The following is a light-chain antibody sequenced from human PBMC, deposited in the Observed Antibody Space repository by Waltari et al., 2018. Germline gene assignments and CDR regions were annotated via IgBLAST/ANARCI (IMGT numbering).Light chain of an antibody. CDR1: KTVRTTY. Sequence: EIVLTQSPGTLSLSPGERATLPCRASKTVRTTYLAWYQQKPGQAPHPLLYGPSSRATGIPXXXSGSGSGTDFSLTISSLEPEDFAVYYCQQYDISPLTFGGGTKVEIK. CDR3: QQYDISPLT. V-gene: IGKV3-20*01. J-gene: IGKJ4*01. CDR2: GPS.